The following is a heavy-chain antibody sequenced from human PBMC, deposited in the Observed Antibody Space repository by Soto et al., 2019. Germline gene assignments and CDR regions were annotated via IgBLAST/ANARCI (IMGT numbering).Heavy chain of an antibody. CDR2: IYYSGST. CDR3: ARQRTSVVTQAYFDV. J-gene: IGHJ4*02. V-gene: IGHV4-39*01. Sequence: SSETLSLTCTFNVDSISIRSYDWGWIRQPPGKGLEWIGSIYYSGSTYNNPSLRSRVSMSIGTSKDQFSLKLKSVTAADTALYFCARQRTSVVTQAYFDVWGPGSMVTVSS. D-gene: IGHD2-21*02. CDR1: VDSISIRSYD.